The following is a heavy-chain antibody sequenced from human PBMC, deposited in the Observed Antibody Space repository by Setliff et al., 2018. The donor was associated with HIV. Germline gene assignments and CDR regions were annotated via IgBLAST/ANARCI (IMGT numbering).Heavy chain of an antibody. CDR1: GGSIRSHY. J-gene: IGHJ3*02. CDR2: IYYSGST. D-gene: IGHD3-9*01. Sequence: SETLSLTCTVSGGSIRSHYWSWIREPPGKGLEWIGYIYYSGSTNYNPSLKSRVIISVDTSKNQFSLKLSSVTAADTAVYSCASRQSYYDILNGPAFDALDIWGQGTKVTVSS. CDR3: ASRQSYYDILNGPAFDALDI. V-gene: IGHV4-59*08.